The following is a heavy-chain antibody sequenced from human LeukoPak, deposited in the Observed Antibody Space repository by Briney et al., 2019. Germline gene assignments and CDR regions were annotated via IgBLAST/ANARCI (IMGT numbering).Heavy chain of an antibody. Sequence: SETLSLTCTVSGGSISSYYWSWIRQPPGKGLEWIGYIYHSGSTYYNPSLKSRVTISVDTSKNQFSLKLSSVTAADTAVYYCARESAARSDYWGQGTLVTVSS. CDR3: ARESAARSDY. CDR2: IYHSGST. CDR1: GGSISSYY. D-gene: IGHD6-6*01. J-gene: IGHJ4*02. V-gene: IGHV4-59*12.